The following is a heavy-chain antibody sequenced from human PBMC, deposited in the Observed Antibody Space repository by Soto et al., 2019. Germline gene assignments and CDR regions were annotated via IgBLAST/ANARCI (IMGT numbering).Heavy chain of an antibody. CDR3: ARDRDYGGMDV. D-gene: IGHD2-21*01. Sequence: GGSLRLSCAASGFTVSSNFMSWVRQAPGKGLEWVSVIYTIGSAYYADSVKGRFTISRDNSKNTLYLQMNSLRAEDTAVYYCARDRDYGGMDVWGQGTTVT. CDR1: GFTVSSNF. CDR2: IYTIGSA. V-gene: IGHV3-53*01. J-gene: IGHJ6*02.